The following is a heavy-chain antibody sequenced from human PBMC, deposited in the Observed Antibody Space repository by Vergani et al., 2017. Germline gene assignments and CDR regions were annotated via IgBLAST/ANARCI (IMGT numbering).Heavy chain of an antibody. CDR3: AKDMGESSGYFDY. CDR1: GFTFDDYT. J-gene: IGHJ4*02. D-gene: IGHD3-22*01. CDR2: ISWDGGST. V-gene: IGHV3-43*01. Sequence: EVQLVESGGVVVQPGGSLRLSCAASGFTFDDYTMHWVRQAPGKGLEWVSLISWDGGSTYYADSVKGRFTISRDNSTNSLYLQMNSLRTEDTALYYCAKDMGESSGYFDYWGQGTLVTVSS.